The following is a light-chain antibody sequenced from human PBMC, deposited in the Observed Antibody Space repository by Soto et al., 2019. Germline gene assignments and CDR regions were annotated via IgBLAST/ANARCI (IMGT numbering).Light chain of an antibody. J-gene: IGLJ1*01. Sequence: APTQPASVSRSPGQAITLSCTGNRSDVCGYKSVSWYQHHPGKAPKLMIFDVSDRPSGVSSRFSGSKSGNTASLTISGLQAEDEADYYCSSYTTSSTPHYVFGPGTKVTVL. CDR1: RSDVCGYKS. CDR3: SSYTTSSTPHYV. CDR2: DVS. V-gene: IGLV2-14*03.